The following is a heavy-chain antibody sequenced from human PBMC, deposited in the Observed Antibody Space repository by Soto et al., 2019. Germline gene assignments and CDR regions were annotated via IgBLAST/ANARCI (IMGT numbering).Heavy chain of an antibody. D-gene: IGHD3-22*01. CDR3: ARGHYDSSGYGGLFDY. J-gene: IGHJ4*02. CDR2: IYYSGST. Sequence: SETLSLTCTVSGGSISSGDYYWSWIRQPPGKGLEWIGYIYYSGSTYYNPSLKSRVTISVDTSKNQFSLKLSSVTAADTAVYYCARGHYDSSGYGGLFDYWGQGTLVTVSS. CDR1: GGSISSGDYY. V-gene: IGHV4-30-4*01.